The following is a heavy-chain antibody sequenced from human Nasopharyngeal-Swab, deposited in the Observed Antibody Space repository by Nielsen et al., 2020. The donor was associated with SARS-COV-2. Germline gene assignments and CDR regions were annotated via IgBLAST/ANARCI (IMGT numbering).Heavy chain of an antibody. D-gene: IGHD7-27*01. CDR2: INAGNGNT. CDR3: ASESVTGAVGAFDI. V-gene: IGHV1-3*01. CDR1: GYTFTSYA. Sequence: ASVKVSCKASGYTFTSYAMHWVRQAPAQRLEWMGWINAGNGNTKYSQKFQGRVTITRDTSASTAYMELSSLRSEDTAVYYCASESVTGAVGAFDIWGQGTMVTVSS. J-gene: IGHJ3*02.